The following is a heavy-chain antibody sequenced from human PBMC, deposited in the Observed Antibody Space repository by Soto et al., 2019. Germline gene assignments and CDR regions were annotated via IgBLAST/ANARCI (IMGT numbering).Heavy chain of an antibody. CDR3: ARGLYYYDSSGYWGY. CDR1: GFTFSSYS. J-gene: IGHJ4*02. D-gene: IGHD3-22*01. CDR2: ISSSSSTI. Sequence: EVQLVESGGGLVQPGGSLRLSCAASGFTFSSYSMNWVRQAPGKGLEWVSYISSSSSTIYYADSVKGRFTISRDNAKNSLYLKMNSLRDEDTAVYCCARGLYYYDSSGYWGYWGQGTLVTVSS. V-gene: IGHV3-48*02.